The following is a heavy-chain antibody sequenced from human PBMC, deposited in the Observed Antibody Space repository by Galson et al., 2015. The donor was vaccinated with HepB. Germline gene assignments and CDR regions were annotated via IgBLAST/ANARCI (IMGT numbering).Heavy chain of an antibody. D-gene: IGHD2-21*01. CDR3: AKATRTYWGADCPDS. Sequence: SLRLSCAASGFAFKNYAMSWVRQAPGQGLEWVSGISGYVGRAYYAESVRGRFTISRDTSRDTLYLQMNSLRVEDTAVYHCAKATRTYWGADCPDSWGQGTLVTVSS. CDR2: ISGYVGRA. CDR1: GFAFKNYA. V-gene: IGHV3-23*01. J-gene: IGHJ4*02.